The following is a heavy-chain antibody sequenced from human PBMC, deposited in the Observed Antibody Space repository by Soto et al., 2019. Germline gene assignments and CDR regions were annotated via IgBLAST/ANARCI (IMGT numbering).Heavy chain of an antibody. CDR3: ARRRIAARQYYYYYGMDV. J-gene: IGHJ6*02. V-gene: IGHV5-51*01. CDR1: GYSFTSYW. Sequence: RGESLKISCKGSGYSFTSYWIGWVRQMPGKGLEWMGIIYPGDSDTRYSPSFQGQVTISADKSISTAYLQWSSLKASDTAMYYCARRRIAARQYYYYYGMDVWGQGTTVTVS. CDR2: IYPGDSDT. D-gene: IGHD6-6*01.